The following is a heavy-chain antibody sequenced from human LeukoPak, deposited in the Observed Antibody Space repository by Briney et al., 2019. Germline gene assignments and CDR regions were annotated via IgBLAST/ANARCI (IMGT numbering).Heavy chain of an antibody. CDR2: IYPGDSDT. CDR3: ARGTSALYYLDS. D-gene: IGHD3-10*01. V-gene: IGHV5-51*01. Sequence: LGESLKISCQASGYKITSHWIAWVRQMPGKSPEWMGIIYPGDSDTRYSPSFQGQVVISVDKSSNVAYLQWTTLKASDTAIYYCARGTSALYYLDSWGQGTLVTDSS. J-gene: IGHJ4*02. CDR1: GYKITSHW.